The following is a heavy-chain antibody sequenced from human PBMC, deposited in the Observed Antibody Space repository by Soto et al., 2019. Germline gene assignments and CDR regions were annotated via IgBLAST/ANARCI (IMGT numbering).Heavy chain of an antibody. CDR1: GFTFSSHA. CDR3: ARDRSGWYVDYYYYGTDV. D-gene: IGHD6-19*01. Sequence: QTGRSMRLSCVASGFTFSSHAMQWVSQAPGKGLEWVAVISYDGSNKYYADSVKGRFTISRDNSKNTLYLQMNSLRAEDTAVYYCARDRSGWYVDYYYYGTDVWGQGTTVTVSS. V-gene: IGHV3-30-3*01. CDR2: ISYDGSNK. J-gene: IGHJ6*02.